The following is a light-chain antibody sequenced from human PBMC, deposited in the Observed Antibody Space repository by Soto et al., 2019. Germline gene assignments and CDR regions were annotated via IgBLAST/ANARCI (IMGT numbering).Light chain of an antibody. CDR1: QSIHSY. J-gene: IGKJ5*01. CDR3: QQSFSTLRIT. V-gene: IGKV1-39*01. Sequence: DLQMTQSPSSLSASIGDGVTITCRASQSIHSYLNWYQQKPGKAPKLLISAASNLQSGVPSRFSGSGSGTDFTLTISSVQPKDFATYYCQQSFSTLRITFGQGTRVEIK. CDR2: AAS.